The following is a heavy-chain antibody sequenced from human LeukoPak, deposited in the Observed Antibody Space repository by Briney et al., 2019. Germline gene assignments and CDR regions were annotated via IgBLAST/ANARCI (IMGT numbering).Heavy chain of an antibody. Sequence: SETLSLTCTVSGGSISSYYWSWIRQPPGKGLEWIGYIYYSGSTNYNPSLKRRVTISVDTSKNQFSLKLSSVTAADTAVYYCARDRSYCGGDCYNWFDHWGQGTLVTVSS. CDR2: IYYSGST. CDR3: ARDRSYCGGDCYNWFDH. CDR1: GGSISSYY. D-gene: IGHD2-21*02. V-gene: IGHV4-59*01. J-gene: IGHJ5*02.